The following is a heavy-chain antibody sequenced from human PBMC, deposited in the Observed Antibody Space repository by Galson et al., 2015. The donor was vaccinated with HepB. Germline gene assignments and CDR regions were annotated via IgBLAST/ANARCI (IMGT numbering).Heavy chain of an antibody. V-gene: IGHV3-30-3*01. J-gene: IGHJ3*02. D-gene: IGHD5-12*01. CDR2: ISFDGSNK. CDR3: ARGWLSDAFDI. CDR1: GLTFSIYA. Sequence: SLRLSCAASGLTFSIYAMHWVRQAPGKGLEWVAVISFDGSNKYYADSVKGRFTISRDNSKDTLYLQMSSLRAEDTAIYYCARGWLSDAFDIWGQGTMVTVSS.